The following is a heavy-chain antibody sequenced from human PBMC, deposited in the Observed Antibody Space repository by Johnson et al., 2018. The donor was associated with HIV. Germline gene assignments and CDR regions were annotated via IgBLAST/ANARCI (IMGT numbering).Heavy chain of an antibody. V-gene: IGHV3-30-3*01. CDR3: AGKEAIDEAFDI. CDR2: ISYDGSNK. CDR1: GFTFSSYA. J-gene: IGHJ3*02. D-gene: IGHD2-2*01. Sequence: QVQLVESGGGVVQPGRSLRLSCVASGFTFSSYAMHWVRQAPGKGLEWVAVISYDGSNKYYADSVKGRFTISRDNSKNTLYLQMNSLRAEDTDVYYCAGKEAIDEAFDIWGQGTMVTVSS.